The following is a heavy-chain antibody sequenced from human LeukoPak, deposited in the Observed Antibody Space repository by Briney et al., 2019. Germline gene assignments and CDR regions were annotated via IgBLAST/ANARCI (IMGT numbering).Heavy chain of an antibody. CDR3: AKDLPTAMAPGFDY. CDR2: ISYDGCNK. Sequence: GRSLRLSCAASGFTFSSYGMHWVRQAPGKGLEWVAVISYDGCNKYYADSVKGRFTISRDNSKNTLYLQMNSLRAEDTAVYYCAKDLPTAMAPGFDYWGQGTLVTVSS. D-gene: IGHD5-18*01. J-gene: IGHJ4*02. CDR1: GFTFSSYG. V-gene: IGHV3-30*18.